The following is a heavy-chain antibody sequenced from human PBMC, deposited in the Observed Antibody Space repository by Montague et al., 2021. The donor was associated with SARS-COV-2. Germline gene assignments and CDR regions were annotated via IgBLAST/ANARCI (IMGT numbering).Heavy chain of an antibody. Sequence: CAISGDSVSSNTAAWNWIRQSPSRGLEWLGRTYYRSKWYYDYAVSVKSRMTISPDTSKNQFSLKLISVTAADTAVYYCARAHSGSWAHLDNWGQGSLVTVSS. CDR2: TYYRSKWYY. V-gene: IGHV6-1*01. CDR1: GDSVSSNTAA. D-gene: IGHD5-12*01. J-gene: IGHJ4*02. CDR3: ARAHSGSWAHLDN.